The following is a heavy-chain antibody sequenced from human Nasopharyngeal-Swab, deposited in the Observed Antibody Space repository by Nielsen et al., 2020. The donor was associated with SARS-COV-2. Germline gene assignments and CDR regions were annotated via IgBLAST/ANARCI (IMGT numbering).Heavy chain of an antibody. D-gene: IGHD6-13*01. CDR3: ARDGLAAADPAYNWFDP. CDR2: IRQDGGEI. Sequence: WIRQPPGKGLEWVANIRQDGGEIYYVDSVKGRFTISRDNAKNSLYLQMNSLRAEDTAVYYCARDGLAAADPAYNWFDPWGQGTLVTVSS. V-gene: IGHV3-7*01. J-gene: IGHJ5*02.